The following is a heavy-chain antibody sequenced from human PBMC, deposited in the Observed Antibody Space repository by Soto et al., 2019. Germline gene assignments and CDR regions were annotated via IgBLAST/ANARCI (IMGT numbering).Heavy chain of an antibody. CDR1: GASISSGIY. Sequence: QVLLLESGPGLVKPSETLSLSCTVSGASISSGIYWNWIRHVPGKGLERIGYIEHSVNTYYNPSHKSRVAISEDTRKNQFSLNLNSLTAADTAIYYCAGAAADYDMRCYRTAYFDNWGHGPLVTVSS. J-gene: IGHJ4*01. CDR2: IEHSVNT. D-gene: IGHD3-22*01. V-gene: IGHV4-31*03. CDR3: AGAAADYDMRCYRTAYFDN.